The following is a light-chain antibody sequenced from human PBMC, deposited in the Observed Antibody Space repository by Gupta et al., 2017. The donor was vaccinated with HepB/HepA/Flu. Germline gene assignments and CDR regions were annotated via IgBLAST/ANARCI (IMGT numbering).Light chain of an antibody. CDR1: QYIGKY. J-gene: IGKJ2*01. CDR3: QHEEKGDPSVT. V-gene: IGKV1-33*01. Sequence: DIQMTQSPSSLSASVGDRVSITCQASQYIGKYLNWYQMNERKARQFLIYDESNLENGVISMCSGSAEGTEDIFTIISRHPEAVETYYCQHEEKGDPSVTFGQGTKVEIK. CDR2: DES.